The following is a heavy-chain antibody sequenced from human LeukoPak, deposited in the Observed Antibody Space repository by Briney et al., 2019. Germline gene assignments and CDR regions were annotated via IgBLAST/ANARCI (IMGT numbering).Heavy chain of an antibody. D-gene: IGHD2-8*01. Sequence: GGSLRLSCAASGFTFDDYAMHWVRQAPGKGLEWVSLISGDGVGTHYADSVKGRFTISRDNAKNSLYLQMNSLRAEDTAVYYCARAAGYCTNGVCSPFYYYYYMDVWGKGTTVTVSS. V-gene: IGHV3-43*02. CDR1: GFTFDDYA. J-gene: IGHJ6*03. CDR3: ARAAGYCTNGVCSPFYYYYYMDV. CDR2: ISGDGVGT.